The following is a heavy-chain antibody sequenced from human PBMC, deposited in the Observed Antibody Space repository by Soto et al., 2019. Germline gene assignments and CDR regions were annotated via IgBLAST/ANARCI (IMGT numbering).Heavy chain of an antibody. CDR1: GGTFSSYS. Sequence: SVKVSCKASGGTFSSYSMNWLRQAPGQGLEWMGGIIPMFGTPKYALKFQGRVTITADESTSTAYMELSSLTSDDTAAYYCARDDGYTYGYHWLDPWGQGTLVTVSS. J-gene: IGHJ5*02. D-gene: IGHD5-18*01. V-gene: IGHV1-69*13. CDR2: IIPMFGTP. CDR3: ARDDGYTYGYHWLDP.